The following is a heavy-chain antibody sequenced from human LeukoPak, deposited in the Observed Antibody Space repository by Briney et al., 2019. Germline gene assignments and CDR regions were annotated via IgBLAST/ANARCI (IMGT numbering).Heavy chain of an antibody. D-gene: IGHD6-19*01. CDR1: GFTFSSYA. Sequence: PGGSLRLSCAASGFTFSSYAMSWVRQAPGKGLEWVSAISGSGGSTYYADSVKGRFTISRDNSKNTLYLQMNSPRAEDTAVYYCAKGYSGWRGYFDYWGQGTLVTVSS. V-gene: IGHV3-23*01. CDR3: AKGYSGWRGYFDY. J-gene: IGHJ4*02. CDR2: ISGSGGST.